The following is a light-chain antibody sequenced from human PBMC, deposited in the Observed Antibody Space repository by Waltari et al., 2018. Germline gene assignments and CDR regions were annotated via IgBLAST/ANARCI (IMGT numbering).Light chain of an antibody. J-gene: IGKJ5*01. CDR2: WAS. CDR3: QQYITSPVT. CDR1: VSPLYGAENKHY. V-gene: IGKV4-1*01. Sequence: DIAMTQSPDSLAVSLGGTATLPCNATVSPLYGAENKHYLSWYQQKPGQPPKLIIYWASTRASGVPDRFSGSGSATNFTLTINSLQAEDVAVYWCQQYITSPVTFGQGTRLEIK.